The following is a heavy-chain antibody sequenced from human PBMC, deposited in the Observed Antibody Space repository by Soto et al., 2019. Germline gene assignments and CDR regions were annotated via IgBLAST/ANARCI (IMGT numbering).Heavy chain of an antibody. J-gene: IGHJ6*02. CDR1: GGTFSSYA. V-gene: IGHV1-69*13. Sequence: SVKVSCKASGGTFSSYAISWVRQAPGQGLEWMGGIIPIFGTANYAQKFQGRVTITADESTSTAYMELSSLRSEDTAVYYCARRGYYYDSSYQGQGDYYGMDVWGQGTTVTVSS. CDR3: ARRGYYYDSSYQGQGDYYGMDV. CDR2: IIPIFGTA. D-gene: IGHD3-22*01.